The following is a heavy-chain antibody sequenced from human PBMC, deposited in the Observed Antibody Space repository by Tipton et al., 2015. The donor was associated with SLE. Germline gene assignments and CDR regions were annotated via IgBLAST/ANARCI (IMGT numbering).Heavy chain of an antibody. V-gene: IGHV3-21*01. CDR3: ATVDYFDSGDAFDF. D-gene: IGHD3-22*01. J-gene: IGHJ3*01. CDR2: ISSSSSYI. Sequence: SLRLSCAASGFTFSSYSMNWVRQAPGKGLEWVSSISSSSSYIYYADSVKGRFTISRDNSKNMLYLQMNSLRPEDTAVYYCATVDYFDSGDAFDFWGHGSMVTVSS. CDR1: GFTFSSYS.